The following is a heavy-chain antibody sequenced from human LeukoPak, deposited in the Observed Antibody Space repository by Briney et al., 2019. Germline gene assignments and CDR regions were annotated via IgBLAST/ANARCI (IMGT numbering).Heavy chain of an antibody. J-gene: IGHJ5*02. CDR1: GYIFSNYG. CDR3: ARSYPVADPRFDP. Sequence: ASVKVSCKASGYIFSNYGINWVRQSPGQGLEWMGWISVYNGNTNYAQKVQGRVTMTTDTSTSTAYMELRSLRSDDTAVYFCARSYPVADPRFDPWGQGTLVTVSS. V-gene: IGHV1-18*01. CDR2: ISVYNGNT. D-gene: IGHD6-19*01.